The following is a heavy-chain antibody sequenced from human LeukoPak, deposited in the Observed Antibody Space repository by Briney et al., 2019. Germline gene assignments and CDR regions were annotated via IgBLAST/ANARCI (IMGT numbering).Heavy chain of an antibody. D-gene: IGHD2-15*01. CDR2: IYTSGST. CDR3: ARDFRGRYCSGGTCYSEANS. V-gene: IGHV4-61*02. Sequence: SETLSLTCTVSGGSISSGSYYWSWIRQPAGKGLEWIGRIYTSGSTNYNPSLKSRVTISVDTSKNQFSLKLSSVTAADTAVYFCARDFRGRYCSGGTCYSEANSWGQGTLVTVSS. CDR1: GGSISSGSYY. J-gene: IGHJ4*02.